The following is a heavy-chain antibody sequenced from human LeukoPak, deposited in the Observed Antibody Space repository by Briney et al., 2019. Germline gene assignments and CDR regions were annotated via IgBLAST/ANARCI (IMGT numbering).Heavy chain of an antibody. V-gene: IGHV3-74*01. J-gene: IGHJ6*02. CDR3: ARGLRDRYGMDV. CDR1: GFTIDTYW. Sequence: GGSLRLSCVASGFTIDTYWMHWVRQAPGKGLVWVSRIHRDGNNINYADFVQGRFTVSRDNAKNTLYLQMHSLRVEDTAMYYCARGLRDRYGMDVWGQGTTVTVSS. CDR2: IHRDGNNI.